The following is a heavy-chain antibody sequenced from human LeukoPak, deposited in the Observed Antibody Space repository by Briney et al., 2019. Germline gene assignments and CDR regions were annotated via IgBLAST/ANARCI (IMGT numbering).Heavy chain of an antibody. V-gene: IGHV5-51*01. Sequence: GESLKISCKGSGYSFTSYWIGWVRQMPGKGLEWMGIIYPGDSDTRYSPSFQGQVTISADKSISTAYLQWSSLKASDTAMCYCASTHTIFGVVSHDAFDIWGQGTMVTVSS. CDR2: IYPGDSDT. CDR1: GYSFTSYW. CDR3: ASTHTIFGVVSHDAFDI. J-gene: IGHJ3*02. D-gene: IGHD3-3*01.